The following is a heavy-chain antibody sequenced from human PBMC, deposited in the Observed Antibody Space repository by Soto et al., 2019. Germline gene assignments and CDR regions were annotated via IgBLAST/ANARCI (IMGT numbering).Heavy chain of an antibody. CDR3: ARDRRGPFGY. CDR1: GFTFSRYS. V-gene: IGHV3-48*01. Sequence: EVQLVESGGGLVQPGGSLRLSCAASGFTFSRYSMNWVRQAPGKGLEWVSYMDSSRVTIHYADSVKGRFPISRAHAKNSLFLLMSILRAEDTAFYSCARDRRGPFGYWGHGPVVTVSS. J-gene: IGHJ4*01. D-gene: IGHD3-10*01. CDR2: MDSSRVTI.